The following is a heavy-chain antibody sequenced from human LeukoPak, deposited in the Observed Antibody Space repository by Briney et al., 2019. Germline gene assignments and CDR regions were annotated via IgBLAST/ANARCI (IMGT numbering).Heavy chain of an antibody. Sequence: SETLSLTCAVSGGSISSGGYSWSWIRQPPGKGLEWIGYIYYSGSTYYNPSLKSRVTISVDTSKNQFSLKLSSVTAADTAVYYCARGLRFDLDYWGQGTLVTVSS. J-gene: IGHJ4*02. CDR3: ARGLRFDLDY. CDR2: IYYSGST. V-gene: IGHV4-30-4*08. CDR1: GGSISSGGYS. D-gene: IGHD2-21*02.